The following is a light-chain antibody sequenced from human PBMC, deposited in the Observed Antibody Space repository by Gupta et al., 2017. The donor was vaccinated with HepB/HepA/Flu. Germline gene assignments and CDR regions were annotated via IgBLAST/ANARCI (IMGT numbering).Light chain of an antibody. CDR2: DSS. V-gene: IGKV3-11*01. CDR3: QQQRNRPSRT. CDR1: QSVSSY. J-gene: IGKJ4*01. Sequence: DIVLTQSPATLSLYPGERATLSCRASQSVSSYLAWYQQQPGQAPRLLIYDSSNRATGIPARFRVSGSGTDCTRTISSLEPEDCAFDDCQQQRNRPSRTFGGGTKVEIK.